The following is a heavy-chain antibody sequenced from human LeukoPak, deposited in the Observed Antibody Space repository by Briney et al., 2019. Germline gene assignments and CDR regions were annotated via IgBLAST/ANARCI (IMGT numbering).Heavy chain of an antibody. CDR1: GGSISSHC. D-gene: IGHD3-10*01. J-gene: IGHJ6*02. Sequence: PSETLSLTCTVSGGSISSHCWSWIRQPPGKGLEWIGYIYYRGSTNYNPSLKSRVTISVDTSKNQFSLKLSSVTAADTAVYYCARQGYYGSGSYQNYYYYYGMDVWGQGTTVTVSS. CDR3: ARQGYYGSGSYQNYYYYYGMDV. CDR2: IYYRGST. V-gene: IGHV4-59*08.